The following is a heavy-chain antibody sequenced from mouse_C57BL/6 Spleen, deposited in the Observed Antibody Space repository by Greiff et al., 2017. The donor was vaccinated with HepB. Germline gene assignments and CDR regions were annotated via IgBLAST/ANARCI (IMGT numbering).Heavy chain of an antibody. CDR3: ARGTGTDWYFDV. D-gene: IGHD4-1*01. V-gene: IGHV5-4*03. CDR2: ISDGGSYT. J-gene: IGHJ1*03. Sequence: EVKLMESGGGLVKPGGSLKLSCAASGFTFSSYAMSWVRQTPEKRLEWVATISDGGSYTYYPDNVKGRFTISRDNAKNNLYLQMSHLKSEDTAMYYCARGTGTDWYFDVWGTGTTVTVSS. CDR1: GFTFSSYA.